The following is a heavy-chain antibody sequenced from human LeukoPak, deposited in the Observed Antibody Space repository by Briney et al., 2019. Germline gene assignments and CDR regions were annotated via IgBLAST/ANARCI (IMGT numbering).Heavy chain of an antibody. J-gene: IGHJ4*02. CDR1: GFTFSSNG. Sequence: GRSLRLSCAASGFTFSSNGMHWVRQAPGKGLEWVAVIWYDGSKKYYADSVKGRSTISRDNSKNTLDLQMDSLRAEDTAVYYCARMSGSHIDYWGQGTLVTVSS. CDR3: ARMSGSHIDY. CDR2: IWYDGSKK. D-gene: IGHD1-26*01. V-gene: IGHV3-33*01.